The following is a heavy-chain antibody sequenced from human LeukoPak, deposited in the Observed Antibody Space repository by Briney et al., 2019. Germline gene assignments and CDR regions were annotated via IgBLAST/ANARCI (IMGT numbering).Heavy chain of an antibody. CDR3: AKGGESSSWLFDY. J-gene: IGHJ4*02. V-gene: IGHV3-23*01. CDR2: LSGSGLST. Sequence: GGSPRLSCAASGFTFSSYAMSWVRQAPGKGLQWVSALSGSGLSTYYADSVKGRFTISRDNSKNTLYLQMNSLRAEDTAVYYCAKGGESSSWLFDYWGRGTLVPVSS. D-gene: IGHD6-13*01. CDR1: GFTFSSYA.